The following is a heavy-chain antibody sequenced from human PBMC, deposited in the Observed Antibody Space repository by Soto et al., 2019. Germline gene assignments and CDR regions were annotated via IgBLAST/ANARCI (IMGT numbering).Heavy chain of an antibody. D-gene: IGHD3-10*01. CDR2: INHSGST. V-gene: IGHV4-34*01. CDR3: ARGCITMVRGVRYYYGMDV. CDR1: GGSFRGYY. Sequence: SETLSLTCAVYGGSFRGYYWSWIRQPPGKGLEWIGEINHSGSTNYNPSLKSRVTISVDTSKNQFSLKLSSVTAADTAVYYCARGCITMVRGVRYYYGMDVWGQGTTVTVSS. J-gene: IGHJ6*02.